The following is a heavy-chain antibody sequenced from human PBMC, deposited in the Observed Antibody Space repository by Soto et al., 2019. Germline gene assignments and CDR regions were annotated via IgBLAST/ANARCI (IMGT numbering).Heavy chain of an antibody. Sequence: QVQLQESGPGLVKPSETLSLTCTVSGGSISGYYWSWIRQPAGKGLEWIGRIYTSGSTNYNPSLKSRVTMSVDTSKNQFSLKLSSVTAADTAVYYCARAPNPGPSYNWFDPWGQGTLVTVSS. CDR3: ARAPNPGPSYNWFDP. CDR2: IYTSGST. V-gene: IGHV4-4*07. J-gene: IGHJ5*02. CDR1: GGSISGYY.